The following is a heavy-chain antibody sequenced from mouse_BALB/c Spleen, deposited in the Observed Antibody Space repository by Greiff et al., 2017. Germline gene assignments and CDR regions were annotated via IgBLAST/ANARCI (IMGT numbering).Heavy chain of an antibody. V-gene: IGHV5-9-4*01. CDR1: GFTFSSYA. CDR2: ISSGGSNT. J-gene: IGHJ2*01. Sequence: EVQVVESGGGLVKPGGSLKLSCAASGFTFSSYAMSWVRQSPEKRLEWVAEISSGGSNTYYPDTVTGRFTISRDNAKNPLYLEMSSLRSEDTAMYYCAREKRGGYFDYWGQGTTLTVSS. CDR3: AREKRGGYFDY.